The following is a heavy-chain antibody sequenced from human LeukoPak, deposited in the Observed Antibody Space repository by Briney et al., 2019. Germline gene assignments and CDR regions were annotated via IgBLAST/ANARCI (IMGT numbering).Heavy chain of an antibody. CDR2: LNSGGGDET. D-gene: IGHD6-13*01. V-gene: IGHV3-23*01. CDR1: GFTFSSYE. Sequence: GGSLRLSCAASGFTFSSYEMNWVRQAPGKGLEWLSALNSGGGDETYYADSVKGRFTISRDNSKNTLHLQMNSLRAEDTALYYCAKDSRWPNDAFDIWGQGTMVTVSS. J-gene: IGHJ3*02. CDR3: AKDSRWPNDAFDI.